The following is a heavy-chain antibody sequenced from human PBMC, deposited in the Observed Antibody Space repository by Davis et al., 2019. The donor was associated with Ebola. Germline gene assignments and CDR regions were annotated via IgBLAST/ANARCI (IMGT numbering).Heavy chain of an antibody. CDR2: INHSGST. CDR3: ARGHSYGSMVYGMDV. CDR1: GGSFSGYN. V-gene: IGHV4-34*01. D-gene: IGHD3-10*01. Sequence: GSLRLSCAVYGGSFSGYNWYWIRQPPGKGLEWIGEINHSGSTNYNPSLKSRVTISVDTSKNQFSLKLSSVTAADTAMYYCARGHSYGSMVYGMDVWGQGTTVTVSS. J-gene: IGHJ6*02.